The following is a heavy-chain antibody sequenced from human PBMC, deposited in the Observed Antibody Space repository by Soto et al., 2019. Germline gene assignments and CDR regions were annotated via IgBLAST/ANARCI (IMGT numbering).Heavy chain of an antibody. CDR3: APMYYYDSSGYYYVHP. CDR1: GFSLSTSGVG. D-gene: IGHD3-22*01. Sequence: SGPTLVNPTQTLTLTCTFSGFSLSTSGVGVGWIRQPPGKALEWLALIYWDDDKRYSPSLKSRLTITKDTSKNQVVLTMTNMDPVDTATYYCAPMYYYDSSGYYYVHPWGQGTLVTVSS. CDR2: IYWDDDK. J-gene: IGHJ5*02. V-gene: IGHV2-5*02.